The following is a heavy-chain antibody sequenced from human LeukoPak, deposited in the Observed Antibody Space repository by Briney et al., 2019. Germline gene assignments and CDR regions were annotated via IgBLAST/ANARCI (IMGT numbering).Heavy chain of an antibody. J-gene: IGHJ4*02. V-gene: IGHV4-39*07. D-gene: IGHD3-10*01. Sequence: SETLSLTCTVSGGSISSSYYYWAWIRQPPGKGLEWIGSIYYSGATYYNPSLKSRVTISVDTSRNQFSLKLSSVTAADTAMYYCARRGYYGSGSPSDYWGQGTLVTVSS. CDR3: ARRGYYGSGSPSDY. CDR2: IYYSGAT. CDR1: GGSISSSYYY.